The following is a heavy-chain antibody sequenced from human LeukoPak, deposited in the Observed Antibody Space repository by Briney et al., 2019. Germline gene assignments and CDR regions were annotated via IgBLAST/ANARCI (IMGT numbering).Heavy chain of an antibody. CDR3: TRVGWNEDDALDI. V-gene: IGHV4-59*01. D-gene: IGHD1-1*01. CDR2: IYYSGSS. CDR1: GGSINSYY. J-gene: IGHJ3*02. Sequence: SETLSLTCSVSGGSINSYYWNWIRQSPGKGLEWIGSIYYSGSSNVNPSLKSRVSISVDTPSNQFSLRLTSVSAGDTTTYYCTRVGWNEDDALDIWGQGTMVIVSS.